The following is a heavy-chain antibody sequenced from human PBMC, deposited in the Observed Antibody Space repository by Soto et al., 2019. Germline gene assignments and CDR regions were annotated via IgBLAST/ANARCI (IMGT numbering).Heavy chain of an antibody. CDR3: AKVVIQLWFYALGD. J-gene: IGHJ1*01. V-gene: IGHV3-23*01. D-gene: IGHD5-18*01. CDR2: ISGSGGST. Sequence: LRLSCAASGFHVGSYVMSLGRQAPGKGLEWVSAISGSGGSTYYADSVKGRFTISRDNSKNTLYRQMNSLRAEETAVYYCAKVVIQLWFYALGDWGQRTLGTVSS. CDR1: GFHVGSYV.